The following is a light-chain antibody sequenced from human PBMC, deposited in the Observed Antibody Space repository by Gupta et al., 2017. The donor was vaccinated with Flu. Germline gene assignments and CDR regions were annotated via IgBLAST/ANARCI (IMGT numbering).Light chain of an antibody. CDR2: EVS. Sequence: QSALTQPASVSGSSGQSITISCTGISSDVGGYNYVSWYQQHPGKAPKLMIYEVSNRPSGVSNRFSGSKSGNTASLTISGLQAEDEADYYCSSYTSSSTPYVFGTGTKVTVL. CDR3: SSYTSSSTPYV. CDR1: SSDVGGYNY. J-gene: IGLJ1*01. V-gene: IGLV2-14*01.